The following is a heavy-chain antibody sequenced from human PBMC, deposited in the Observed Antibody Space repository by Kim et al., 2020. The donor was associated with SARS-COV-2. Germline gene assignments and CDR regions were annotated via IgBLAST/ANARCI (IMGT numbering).Heavy chain of an antibody. D-gene: IGHD3-3*01. CDR2: INPSGGST. V-gene: IGHV1-46*01. CDR1: GYTFTSYY. CDR3: ARDRLVRLRFLEWLYQVDY. J-gene: IGHJ4*02. Sequence: ASVKVSCKASGYTFTSYYMHWVRQAPGQGLEWMGIINPSGGSTSYAQKFQGRVTMTRDTSTSTVYMELSSLRSEDTAVYYCARDRLVRLRFLEWLYQVDYWGQGTLVTVSS.